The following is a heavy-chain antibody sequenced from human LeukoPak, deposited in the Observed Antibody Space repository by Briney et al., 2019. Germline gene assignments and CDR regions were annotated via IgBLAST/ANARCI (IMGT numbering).Heavy chain of an antibody. CDR3: ARGVNYNDRSGYDY. V-gene: IGHV5-51*01. CDR2: IYPGDSDT. D-gene: IGHD3-22*01. CDR1: GYSFPSYW. Sequence: GESLKISCQASGYSFPSYWIAWVRQMPGKGLEWMGIIYPGDSDTRYSPSFQGQVTISADKSISTAYLQWSSLKASDTAMYYCARGVNYNDRSGYDYWGQGTLVTVSS. J-gene: IGHJ4*02.